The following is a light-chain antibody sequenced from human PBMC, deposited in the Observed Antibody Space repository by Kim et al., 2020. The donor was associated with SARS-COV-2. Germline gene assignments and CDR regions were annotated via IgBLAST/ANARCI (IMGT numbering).Light chain of an antibody. V-gene: IGKV3-15*01. J-gene: IGKJ4*01. CDR3: QQYHNWPLT. CDR1: QSISAGN. CDR2: GAA. Sequence: PGEGATLSCRASQSISAGNLGWYQQKPGQAPRLLIYGAATRATGIPARFSGSGSGTEFTLTISSLQSEDFAVYYCQQYHNWPLTFGGGTKVDIK.